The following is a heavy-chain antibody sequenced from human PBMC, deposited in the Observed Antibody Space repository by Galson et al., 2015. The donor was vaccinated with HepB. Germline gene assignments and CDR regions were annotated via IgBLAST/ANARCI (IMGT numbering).Heavy chain of an antibody. Sequence: SLRLSCAASGFTFSSYWMHWVRQAPGKGLVWVSRINSDGSSTSYADSVKGRFTISGDNAKNTLYLQMNSLRAEDTAVYYCARAVDSGYDYVAFDIWGQGTMVTVSS. CDR2: INSDGSST. CDR3: ARAVDSGYDYVAFDI. CDR1: GFTFSSYW. D-gene: IGHD5-12*01. V-gene: IGHV3-74*01. J-gene: IGHJ3*02.